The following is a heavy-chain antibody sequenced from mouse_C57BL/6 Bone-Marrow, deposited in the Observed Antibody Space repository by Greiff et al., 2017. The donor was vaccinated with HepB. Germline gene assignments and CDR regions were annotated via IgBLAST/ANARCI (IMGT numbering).Heavy chain of an antibody. CDR1: GYTFTSYW. Sequence: QVQLQQPGAELVKPGASVKLSCKASGYTFTSYWMHWVKQRPGQGLEWIGMIHPNSGSTNYNEKFKSKATLTVDKSSSTAYMQLSSLTSEDSAGYYCARGITTVVARDFDYWGQGTTLTVSS. V-gene: IGHV1-64*01. CDR3: ARGITTVVARDFDY. CDR2: IHPNSGST. J-gene: IGHJ2*01. D-gene: IGHD1-1*01.